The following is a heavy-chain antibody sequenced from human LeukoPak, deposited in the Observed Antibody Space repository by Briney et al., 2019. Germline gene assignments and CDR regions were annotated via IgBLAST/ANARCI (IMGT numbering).Heavy chain of an antibody. CDR3: ARTSARGAQFDY. CDR1: GGSISNYY. V-gene: IGHV4-4*07. CDR2: IYASGST. Sequence: PSETLSLTCTVSGGSISNYYWSWTRQPAGMGLEWIGRIYASGSTNYNPSLKSRVTMSVDTSNNQFSLNLSSVTAADTAVYYCARTSARGAQFDYWGQGTLVTVSS. J-gene: IGHJ4*02. D-gene: IGHD3-10*01.